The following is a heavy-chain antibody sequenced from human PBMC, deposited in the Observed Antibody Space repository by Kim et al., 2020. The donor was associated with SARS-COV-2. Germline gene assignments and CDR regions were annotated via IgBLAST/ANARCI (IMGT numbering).Heavy chain of an antibody. Sequence: ASVKVSCQASGYSFTSYDIGWVRQATGQGLEWMGWMSPFSGATDYAPKFQGWVIMTRDTSMSTAYMELSNLRSEDTAVYYFVRAPGRVVHTCVSWGQGT. CDR3: VRAPGRVVHTCVS. V-gene: IGHV1-8*01. J-gene: IGHJ5*02. D-gene: IGHD2-2*01. CDR2: MSPFSGAT. CDR1: GYSFTSYD.